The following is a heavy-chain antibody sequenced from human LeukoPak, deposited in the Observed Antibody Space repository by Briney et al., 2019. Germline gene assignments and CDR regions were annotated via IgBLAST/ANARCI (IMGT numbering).Heavy chain of an antibody. CDR1: GFTFSSYE. D-gene: IGHD6-19*01. Sequence: GGSLRLSCAASGFTFSSYEMNWVRQAPGKGLEWVASIKEDGSETYYADSVKGRFTVPRDNAKNSLFIQMNSLRVEDTAVYYCTRDSGRFRLDYWGQGVLVTVSS. V-gene: IGHV3-7*01. CDR3: TRDSGRFRLDY. J-gene: IGHJ4*02. CDR2: IKEDGSET.